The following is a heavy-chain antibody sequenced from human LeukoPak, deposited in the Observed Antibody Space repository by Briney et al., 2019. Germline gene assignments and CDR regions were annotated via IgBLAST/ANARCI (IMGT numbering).Heavy chain of an antibody. J-gene: IGHJ4*02. CDR1: GGSISDSY. V-gene: IGHV4-4*07. CDR3: ARGQRITMTD. Sequence: SETLSLTCTVSGGSISDSYCSWIRQPAGKGLEWIGRIYTNGATSYNPSLKSRVTMSVDTSMNQLSLRLSSVTAADTAVYYCARGQRITMTDWGQGTLVTVSS. CDR2: IYTNGAT. D-gene: IGHD3-22*01.